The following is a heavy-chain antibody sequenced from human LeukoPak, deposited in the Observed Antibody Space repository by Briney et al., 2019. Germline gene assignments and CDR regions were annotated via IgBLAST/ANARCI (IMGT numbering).Heavy chain of an antibody. V-gene: IGHV3-48*03. CDR1: GFTFSSYE. CDR3: ARDVGFWSGIENWFDP. J-gene: IGHJ5*02. D-gene: IGHD3-3*01. Sequence: PGGSLRLSCAASGFTFSSYEVNWVRQAPGKGLEWVSYISSSGSTIYYADSVKGRFTISRDNAKNSLYLQMNSLRAEDTAVYYCARDVGFWSGIENWFDPWGQGTLATVSS. CDR2: ISSSGSTI.